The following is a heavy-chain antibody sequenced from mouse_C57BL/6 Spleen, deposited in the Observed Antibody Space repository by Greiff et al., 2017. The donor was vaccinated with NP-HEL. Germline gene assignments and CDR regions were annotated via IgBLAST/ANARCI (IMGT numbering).Heavy chain of an antibody. Sequence: VHVKQSGPELVKPGASVKISCKASGYTFTDYYMNWVKQSHGKSLEWIGDINPNNGGTSYNQKFKGKATLTVDKSSSTAYMELRSLTSEDSSVYYCAREPPGSSYWFAYWGQGTLVTVSA. CDR3: AREPPGSSYWFAY. J-gene: IGHJ3*01. CDR1: GYTFTDYY. V-gene: IGHV1-26*01. CDR2: INPNNGGT. D-gene: IGHD1-1*01.